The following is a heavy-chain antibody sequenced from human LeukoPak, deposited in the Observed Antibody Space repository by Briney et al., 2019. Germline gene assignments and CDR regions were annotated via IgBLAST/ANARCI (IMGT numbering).Heavy chain of an antibody. J-gene: IGHJ3*02. Sequence: ASVKVSCKASGYTFTGYYMHWVRQAPGHGLDYMGWINTDSGATNYAQNFQGRVTMTRDTSISTAYMELSRLRSDDTAVYYCARGSYDSSGANAFDIWGQGTMVTVSS. CDR3: ARGSYDSSGANAFDI. CDR1: GYTFTGYY. CDR2: INTDSGAT. V-gene: IGHV1-2*02. D-gene: IGHD3-22*01.